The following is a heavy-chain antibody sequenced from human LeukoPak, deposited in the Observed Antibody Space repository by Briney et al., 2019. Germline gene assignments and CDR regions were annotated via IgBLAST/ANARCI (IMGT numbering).Heavy chain of an antibody. D-gene: IGHD2-2*01. Sequence: GGSLRLSCAASGFTVSPNYMSWVRQAPGKGLEWVSVIYSGGTTNHADSVKGRFTVSRDNSKNTLYLQMNSLRAEDTAVYFCARGSSRAFDYWGQGTLVTVSS. J-gene: IGHJ4*02. CDR3: ARGSSRAFDY. CDR1: GFTVSPNY. CDR2: IYSGGTT. V-gene: IGHV3-53*01.